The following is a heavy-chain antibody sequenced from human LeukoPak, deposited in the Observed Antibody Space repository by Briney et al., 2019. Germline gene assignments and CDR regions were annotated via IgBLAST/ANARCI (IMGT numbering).Heavy chain of an antibody. V-gene: IGHV3-33*06. J-gene: IGHJ5*02. Sequence: GGSLRLSCAASGFTFSSYGMHWVRQAPGKGLEWVAVIWYDGSNKYYADSVKGRFTISRDNSKNTLYLQMNSLRAEDTAVYYCAKDPLTIFGVVIPKYNWFDPWGQGTLVTVSS. CDR1: GFTFSSYG. D-gene: IGHD3-3*01. CDR3: AKDPLTIFGVVIPKYNWFDP. CDR2: IWYDGSNK.